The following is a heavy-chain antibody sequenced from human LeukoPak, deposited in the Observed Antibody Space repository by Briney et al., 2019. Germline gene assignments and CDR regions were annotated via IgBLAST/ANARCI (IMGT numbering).Heavy chain of an antibody. CDR2: INHSGST. J-gene: IGHJ5*02. CDR1: GGSFSGYY. Sequence: SETLSLTCAVYGGSFSGYYWSWIRQPPGKGLEWIGEINHSGSTNYNPSLKSRVTISVDTSKNQFSLKLSSVTAADTAVYYCARTRRGYSYGPYNWFDPWGQGTLVTVSS. CDR3: ARTRRGYSYGPYNWFDP. D-gene: IGHD5-18*01. V-gene: IGHV4-34*01.